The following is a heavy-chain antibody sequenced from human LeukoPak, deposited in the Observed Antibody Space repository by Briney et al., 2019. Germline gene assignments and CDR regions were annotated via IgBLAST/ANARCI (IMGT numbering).Heavy chain of an antibody. CDR3: ARARGYYYDFDY. Sequence: SETLSLACTVSGGSVTSSYYWSWIRQPPGKGLEWIGYVSISGTKYNPSLKSRVTISVDTSKNHFSLKLSSVTAADTAVCYCARARGYYYDFDYWGQGALLTVSS. V-gene: IGHV4-61*03. CDR1: GGSVTSSYY. J-gene: IGHJ4*02. D-gene: IGHD3-22*01. CDR2: VSISGT.